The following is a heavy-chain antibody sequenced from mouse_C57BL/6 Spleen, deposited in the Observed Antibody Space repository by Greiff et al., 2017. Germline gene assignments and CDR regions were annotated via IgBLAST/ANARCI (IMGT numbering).Heavy chain of an antibody. V-gene: IGHV14-3*01. D-gene: IGHD1-1*01. Sequence: VQLQQSVAELVRPGASVKLSCTASGFNIKNTYMHWVKQRPEQGLEWIGSIDPANGNTKYAPKYQGKATITADTSSNAAYLQLSSLTSEDTAIYYCASSDYYYGSSYVGAMDYWGQGTSVTVSS. J-gene: IGHJ4*01. CDR1: GFNIKNTY. CDR3: ASSDYYYGSSYVGAMDY. CDR2: IDPANGNT.